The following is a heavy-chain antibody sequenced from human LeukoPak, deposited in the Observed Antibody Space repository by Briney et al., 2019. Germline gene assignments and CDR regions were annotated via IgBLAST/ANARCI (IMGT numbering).Heavy chain of an antibody. CDR3: ARVDGYGSGSPDY. Sequence: QPGGSLRLSCAASGFTFSSYAMSWVRQAPGKGLEWVAVISYDGSNKYYADSVKGRFTISRDNSKNTLYLQMNSLRAEDTAVYYCARVDGYGSGSPDYWGQGTLVTVSS. CDR2: ISYDGSNK. V-gene: IGHV3-30-3*01. D-gene: IGHD3-10*01. CDR1: GFTFSSYA. J-gene: IGHJ4*02.